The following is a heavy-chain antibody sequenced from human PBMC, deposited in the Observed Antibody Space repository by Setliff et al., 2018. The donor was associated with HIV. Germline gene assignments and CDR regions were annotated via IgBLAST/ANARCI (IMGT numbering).Heavy chain of an antibody. CDR2: ISGHNGHT. D-gene: IGHD3-22*01. Sequence: GASVKVSCKASGYTFTRFGISWARQAPGQGLEWMGWISGHNGHTDYAQKFQGRVTVTTDTSTETAYMELRSLRSEDTAVYYCATRSYYFDSSGYSSRGKGTTVTVSS. J-gene: IGHJ6*04. CDR1: GYTFTRFG. V-gene: IGHV1-18*01. CDR3: ATRSYYFDSSGYSS.